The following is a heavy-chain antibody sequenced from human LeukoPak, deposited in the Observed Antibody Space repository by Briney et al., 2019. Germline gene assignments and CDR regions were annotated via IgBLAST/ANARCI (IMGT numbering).Heavy chain of an antibody. CDR1: GGSISSYY. V-gene: IGHV4-59*08. Sequence: SETLSLTCTVSGGSISSYYWSWIRQPPGKGLEWIGYIYYSGSTNYNPSLKSRVTISVDTSKNQFSLKLSSVTAADTAVYYCARLKTHSSGYYSYNYYYYGMDVWGQGTTVTVSS. CDR2: IYYSGST. J-gene: IGHJ6*02. CDR3: ARLKTHSSGYYSYNYYYYGMDV. D-gene: IGHD3-22*01.